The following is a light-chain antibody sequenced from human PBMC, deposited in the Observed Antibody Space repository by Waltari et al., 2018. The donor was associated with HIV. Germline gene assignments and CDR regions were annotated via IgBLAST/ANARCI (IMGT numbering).Light chain of an antibody. CDR3: QQNIHWPPYT. Sequence: LTLSPATLSVSVGERVTLSSRASQSLTANLAWYQQRHGQAPRLLIYGGSSSATDIPARFSGSGAGTDYTLTISTVQSEDSAVYYCQQNIHWPPYTFGQGTKL. CDR1: QSLTAN. J-gene: IGKJ2*01. V-gene: IGKV3-15*01. CDR2: GGS.